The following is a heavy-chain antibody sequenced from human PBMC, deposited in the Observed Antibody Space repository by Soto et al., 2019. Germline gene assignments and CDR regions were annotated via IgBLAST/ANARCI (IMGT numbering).Heavy chain of an antibody. CDR1: GYTFTSYA. D-gene: IGHD6-13*01. J-gene: IGHJ4*02. CDR2: INAGNGNT. Sequence: QVQLVQSGAEVKKPGASVKVSCKASGYTFTSYAMHWVRQAPGQRLEWMGWINAGNGNTKYSQKFQGRVTITRDTSASTAYMELSSLRSEDTAVYYWARERGDSSSWTFDYWGQGTLVTVSS. CDR3: ARERGDSSSWTFDY. V-gene: IGHV1-3*01.